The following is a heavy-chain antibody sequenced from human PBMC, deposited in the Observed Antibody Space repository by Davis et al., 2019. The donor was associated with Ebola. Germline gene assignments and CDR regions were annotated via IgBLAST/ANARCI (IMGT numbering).Heavy chain of an antibody. Sequence: MPSETLSLTCAVYGGSFSGYYWSWIRQPPGKGLEWIGEINHSGSTNYNPSLKSRVTISVDTSKNQFSLKLSSVTAADTALYYCARGNGYYTRDFDYWGQGTLVTVSS. D-gene: IGHD3-3*01. V-gene: IGHV4-34*01. J-gene: IGHJ4*02. CDR1: GGSFSGYY. CDR2: INHSGST. CDR3: ARGNGYYTRDFDY.